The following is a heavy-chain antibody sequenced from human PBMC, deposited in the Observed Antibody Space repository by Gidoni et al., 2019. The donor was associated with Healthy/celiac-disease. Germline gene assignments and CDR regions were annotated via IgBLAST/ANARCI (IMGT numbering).Heavy chain of an antibody. V-gene: IGHV3-21*01. CDR1: GLPFCRHS. J-gene: IGHJ5*02. Sequence: ELQLVESGAGLVTPGGSLRLLCAASGLPFCRHSMSWGRQAPGKGLEWVSYMSSSSSYIYYADSVKGRFTISRDNAKNSLYLQMNSLRAEDTAVYYCARSDYDCWSGYYSYNWFDPWGQGTLVTVSS. CDR2: MSSSSSYI. D-gene: IGHD3-3*01. CDR3: ARSDYDCWSGYYSYNWFDP.